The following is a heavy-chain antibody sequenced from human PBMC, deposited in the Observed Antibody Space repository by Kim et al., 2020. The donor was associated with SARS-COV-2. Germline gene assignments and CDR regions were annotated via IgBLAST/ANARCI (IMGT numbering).Heavy chain of an antibody. CDR1: GFTFSSYS. CDR3: ARDGDLSSSGKDSVDI. Sequence: GGTLRLSCAASGFTFSSYSMTWVRQAPGKVLEWVANIKQDGNQKYYVDSVKGRFTISRDNAKNSLYLQMNSLSAEDTAVYDCARDGDLSSSGKDSVDIWG. J-gene: IGHJ3*02. V-gene: IGHV3-7*01. CDR2: IKQDGNQK. D-gene: IGHD6-19*01.